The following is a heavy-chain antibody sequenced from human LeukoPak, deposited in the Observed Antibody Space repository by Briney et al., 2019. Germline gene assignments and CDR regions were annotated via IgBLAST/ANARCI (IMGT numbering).Heavy chain of an antibody. CDR2: IYYSGST. D-gene: IGHD2-21*01. V-gene: IGHV4-59*01. CDR1: GGSISSYY. CDR3: AREGLRRAGNAFDI. Sequence: SETLSLTCTVSGGSISSYYWSWIRQPPGKGLEWIGYIYYSGSTNYNPSLKSRVTISVDTSKNQFSLKLSSVTAADTAVYYCAREGLRRAGNAFDIWSQGTMVTVSS. J-gene: IGHJ3*02.